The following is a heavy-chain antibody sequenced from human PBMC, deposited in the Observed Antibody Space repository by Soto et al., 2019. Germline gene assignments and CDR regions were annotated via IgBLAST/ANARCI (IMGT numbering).Heavy chain of an antibody. D-gene: IGHD1-26*01. CDR2: ISNSGST. CDR3: ARGVVGAETGFQH. V-gene: IGHV4-59*01. CDR1: GGSIISFH. Sequence: AQTLTLTCTGSGGSIISFHCSCVRPPPGKGLEWIGFISNSGSTNYTPSLKSRVTISLDTSKKQFSLKLSSVSAADTAVYYCARGVVGAETGFQHWGQGTLVNVSS. J-gene: IGHJ1*01.